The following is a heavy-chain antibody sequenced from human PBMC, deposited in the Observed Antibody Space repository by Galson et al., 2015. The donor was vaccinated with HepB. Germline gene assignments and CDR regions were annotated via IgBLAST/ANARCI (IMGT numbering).Heavy chain of an antibody. CDR3: TRESDFWSGSSDY. J-gene: IGHJ4*02. CDR2: ISGNDDST. V-gene: IGHV3-23*01. CDR1: GFTFSSYA. D-gene: IGHD3-3*01. Sequence: SLRLSCAASGFTFSSYAMSWVRQAPGKGLEWVSGISGNDDSTYYADSVKGRFTISRDNSKNTLYLQMKSLRAEDTAIYYCTRESDFWSGSSDYWGQGTLVTVSS.